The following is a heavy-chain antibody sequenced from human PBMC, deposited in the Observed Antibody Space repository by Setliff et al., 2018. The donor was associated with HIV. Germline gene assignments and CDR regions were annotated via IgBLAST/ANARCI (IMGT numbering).Heavy chain of an antibody. J-gene: IGHJ5*02. V-gene: IGHV4-39*07. CDR1: GDSIRSSVYY. Sequence: PSETLSLTCTVSGDSIRSSVYYWGWIRQPPGKGLEWIGSVHNSGSTYYNPSVKSRVVISVDPSKNQFSLKLTSLTAADTAVYYCATYADRESNRFDPWGQGILVTISS. CDR3: ATYADRESNRFDP. CDR2: VHNSGST. D-gene: IGHD3-10*01.